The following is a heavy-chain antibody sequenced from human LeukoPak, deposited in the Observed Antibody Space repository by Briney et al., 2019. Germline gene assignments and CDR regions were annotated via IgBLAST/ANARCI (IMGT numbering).Heavy chain of an antibody. D-gene: IGHD2-15*01. Sequence: ASETLSLTCAVYGGSFSGYYWSWIRQPPGKGLEWIGEINHSGSTNYNPSLKSRVTISVDTSKNQFSLKLSSVTAADTAVYYCARDRLYCSGGSCPPYYMDVWGKGTTVTVSS. V-gene: IGHV4-34*01. J-gene: IGHJ6*03. CDR1: GGSFSGYY. CDR3: ARDRLYCSGGSCPPYYMDV. CDR2: INHSGST.